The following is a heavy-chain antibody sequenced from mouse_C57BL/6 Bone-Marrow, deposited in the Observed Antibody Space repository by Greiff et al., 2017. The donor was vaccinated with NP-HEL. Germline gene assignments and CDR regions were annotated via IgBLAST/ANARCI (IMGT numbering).Heavy chain of an antibody. CDR3: ARTFPNYYGSSYVDWYFDV. CDR1: GYTFTDYN. V-gene: IGHV1-18*01. CDR2: INPNNGGT. J-gene: IGHJ1*03. Sequence: EVKLMESGPELVKPGASVKIPCKASGYTFTDYNMDWVKQSHGKSLEWIGDINPNNGGTIYNQKFKGKATLTVDKSSSTAYMELRSLTSEDTAVYYCARTFPNYYGSSYVDWYFDVWGTGTTVTVSS. D-gene: IGHD1-1*01.